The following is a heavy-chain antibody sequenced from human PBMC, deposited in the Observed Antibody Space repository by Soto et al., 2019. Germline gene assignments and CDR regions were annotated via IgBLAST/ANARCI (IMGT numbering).Heavy chain of an antibody. CDR3: ARGSLAYYFDY. Sequence: SETLSLTCAVYGGSFSGYYWSWIRQPPGKGLEWIGEINHSGSTNYNPSLKSRVTISVDTSKNQFSLRLSSVTAADTAVYYCARGSLAYYFDYWGQGTLVTVSS. D-gene: IGHD5-12*01. CDR2: INHSGST. V-gene: IGHV4-34*01. CDR1: GGSFSGYY. J-gene: IGHJ4*02.